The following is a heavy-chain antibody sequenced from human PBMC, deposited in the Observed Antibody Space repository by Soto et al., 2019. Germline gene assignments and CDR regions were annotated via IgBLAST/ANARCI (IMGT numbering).Heavy chain of an antibody. CDR1: GYTFTGYY. Sequence: ASVKVSCKASGYTFTGYYMHWVRQAPGQGLEWMGWINPNSGGTNYAQKFQGWVTMTRDTSISTAYMELSRLRSDDTAVYYCATATNCSSTSCYQAYFYYGMDVWGQGTTVTVS. V-gene: IGHV1-2*04. J-gene: IGHJ6*02. CDR2: INPNSGGT. D-gene: IGHD2-2*01. CDR3: ATATNCSSTSCYQAYFYYGMDV.